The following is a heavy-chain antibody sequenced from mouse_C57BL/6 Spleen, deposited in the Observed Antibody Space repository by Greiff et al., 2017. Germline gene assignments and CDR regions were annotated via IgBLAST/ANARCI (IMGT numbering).Heavy chain of an antibody. J-gene: IGHJ3*01. V-gene: IGHV1-18*01. Sequence: VQLQQSGPELVKPGASVKIPCKASGYTFTDYNMDWVKQSHGKSLAWIGDINPNNGGTIYNQKFKGKATLTVDKSSSTAYMELRSLTSEDTAVYYCARLGAHYDDAWFAYWGQGTLVTVSA. CDR1: GYTFTDYN. D-gene: IGHD2-4*01. CDR3: ARLGAHYDDAWFAY. CDR2: INPNNGGT.